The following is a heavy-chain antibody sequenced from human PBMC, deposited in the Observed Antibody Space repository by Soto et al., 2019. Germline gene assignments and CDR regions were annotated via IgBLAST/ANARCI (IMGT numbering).Heavy chain of an antibody. D-gene: IGHD3-10*01. V-gene: IGHV1-8*01. CDR1: GYTFTSYD. Sequence: ASVKVSCKASGYTFTSYDINWVRQATGQGLEWMGWMNPNSGYTGYAQKFQGRVTMTRNTSISTAYMELSSLRSDDTAVYYCARTYYYGSGSYSPNDYWDQGTLVTVSS. CDR2: MNPNSGYT. CDR3: ARTYYYGSGSYSPNDY. J-gene: IGHJ4*02.